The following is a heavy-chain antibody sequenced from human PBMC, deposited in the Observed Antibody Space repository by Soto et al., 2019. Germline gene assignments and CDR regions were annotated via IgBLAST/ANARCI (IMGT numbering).Heavy chain of an antibody. CDR1: GGTFSSYT. CDR3: ARDPDSSSWPLRFDY. J-gene: IGHJ4*02. Sequence: QVQLVQSGAEVKKPGSSVKVSCKASGGTFSSYTISWVRQAPGQGLEWMGRIIPILGIANYAQKFQGRVTSTADKSTSTAYMELSSLRSEDTAVYYCARDPDSSSWPLRFDYWGQGTLVTVSS. V-gene: IGHV1-69*08. CDR2: IIPILGIA. D-gene: IGHD6-13*01.